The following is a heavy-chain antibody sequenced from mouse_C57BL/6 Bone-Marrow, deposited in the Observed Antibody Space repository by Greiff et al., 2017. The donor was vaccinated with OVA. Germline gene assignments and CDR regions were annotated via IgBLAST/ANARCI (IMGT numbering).Heavy chain of an antibody. D-gene: IGHD4-1*01. CDR1: GFNIKNTY. J-gene: IGHJ4*01. Sequence: EVKLQESVAELVRPGASVKLSCTASGFNIKNTYMHWVKQRPEQGLEWIGRIDPANGSTKYDPKFQGKATMTADTSSSTAYLQLSSLTSEDTAIDYCALNWDDCAMDYWGQGTTVTVSS. CDR3: ALNWDDCAMDY. CDR2: IDPANGST. V-gene: IGHV14-3*01.